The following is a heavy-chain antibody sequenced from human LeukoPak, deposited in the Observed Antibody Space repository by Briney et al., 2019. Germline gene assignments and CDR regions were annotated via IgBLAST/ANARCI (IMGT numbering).Heavy chain of an antibody. V-gene: IGHV4-59*01. CDR1: DPSIGSYY. CDR2: IYYTGST. CDR3: ARRTGYYDGFDY. J-gene: IGHJ4*02. D-gene: IGHD3/OR15-3a*01. Sequence: PSETLSPTCTVSDPSIGSYYWSWIRQPPGKGREWIGYIYYTGSTNYNNYLKSRVSISVDTSKNQFSMKLSSVNAADTAVYYCARRTGYYDGFDYWGQGTLVTVSS.